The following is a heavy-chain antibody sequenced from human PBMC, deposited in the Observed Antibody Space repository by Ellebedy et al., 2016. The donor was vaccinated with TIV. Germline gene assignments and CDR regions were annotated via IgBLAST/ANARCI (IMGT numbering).Heavy chain of an antibody. CDR3: AREARLNYDFWSGYQAYGMDV. V-gene: IGHV3-33*08. Sequence: GESLKISCAASGFTFSSYGMHWVRQAPGKGLEWVAVIWYDGSNKYYADSVKGRFTISRDNSKNTLYLQMNSLRAEDTAVYYCAREARLNYDFWSGYQAYGMDVWGQGTTVTVSS. D-gene: IGHD3-3*01. J-gene: IGHJ6*02. CDR1: GFTFSSYG. CDR2: IWYDGSNK.